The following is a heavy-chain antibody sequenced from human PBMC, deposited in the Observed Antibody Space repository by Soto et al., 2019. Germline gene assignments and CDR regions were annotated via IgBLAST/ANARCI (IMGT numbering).Heavy chain of an antibody. Sequence: GGSLRLSCAASGFTFSSYAMHWVRQAPGKGLEWVAVISSDGSDKYYADSVKGRFAISRGNSKNTLYVQLNRMRAEDTALYYCARDRQYGAGFIDVWGQGTTVTVSS. CDR2: ISSDGSDK. J-gene: IGHJ6*02. V-gene: IGHV3-30*09. CDR1: GFTFSSYA. CDR3: ARDRQYGAGFIDV. D-gene: IGHD3-10*01.